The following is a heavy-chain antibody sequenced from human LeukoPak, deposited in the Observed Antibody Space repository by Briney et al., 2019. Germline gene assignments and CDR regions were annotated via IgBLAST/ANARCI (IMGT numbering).Heavy chain of an antibody. D-gene: IGHD2-21*01. CDR1: GFTFSSYG. CDR3: ARALGYSDLIDY. Sequence: GGSLRLSCAASGFTFSSYGMHWVRQAPGKGLEWVAFIRYDGSNKYYADSVKGRFTISRDNSKNTLYLQMNSLRAEDTAVYYCARALGYSDLIDYWGQGTLVTVSS. V-gene: IGHV3-30*02. J-gene: IGHJ4*02. CDR2: IRYDGSNK.